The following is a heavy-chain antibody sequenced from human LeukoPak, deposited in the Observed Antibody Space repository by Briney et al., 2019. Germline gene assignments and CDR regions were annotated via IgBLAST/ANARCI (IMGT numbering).Heavy chain of an antibody. CDR1: GGSFSGYY. V-gene: IGHV4-34*01. J-gene: IGHJ4*02. CDR2: INHSGST. Sequence: SETLSLTCAVYGGSFSGYYWSWLRQPPGKGLEWVGEINHSGSTNYNPSLKSRVTISVDTSKNQFSLKLSSVTAADTAVYYCAGLVVAATPYYFDYWGQGTLVTVSS. CDR3: AGLVVAATPYYFDY. D-gene: IGHD2-15*01.